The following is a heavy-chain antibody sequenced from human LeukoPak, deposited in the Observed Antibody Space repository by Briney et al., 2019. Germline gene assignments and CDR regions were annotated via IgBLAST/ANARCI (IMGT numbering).Heavy chain of an antibody. CDR2: ISSSSSYI. D-gene: IGHD6-13*01. J-gene: IGHJ3*02. CDR1: GFTFSSYS. V-gene: IGHV3-21*01. CDR3: ARVIAARAFDI. Sequence: GGSLRLSCTASGFTFSSYSMKWVRQAPGKGLEWVSSISSSSSYIYYADSVKGRFTISRDNAKNSLYLQMNSLRAEHTAVYYCARVIAARAFDIWGQGTMVTVSS.